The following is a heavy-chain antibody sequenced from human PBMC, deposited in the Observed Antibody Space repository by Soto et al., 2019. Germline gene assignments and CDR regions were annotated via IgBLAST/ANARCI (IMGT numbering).Heavy chain of an antibody. CDR3: ARDSDYSNYLFDY. J-gene: IGHJ4*02. D-gene: IGHD4-4*01. CDR1: GYTFTNYG. CDR2: INAYTGHR. V-gene: IGHV1-18*01. Sequence: ASVKVSCKASGYTFTNYGIHWVRQAPGQGLEWMGWINAYTGHRNYAQRLQGRVTMATETYTRTAYMELRSLRSDDTAVYYCARDSDYSNYLFDYWGQGTLVTVSS.